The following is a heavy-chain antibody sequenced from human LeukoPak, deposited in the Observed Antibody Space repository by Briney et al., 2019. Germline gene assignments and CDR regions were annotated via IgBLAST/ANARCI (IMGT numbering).Heavy chain of an antibody. CDR3: ARGGIAGRAVYYYYMDA. V-gene: IGHV3-21*01. CDR2: ISAVGTYI. CDR1: GFTFRSYT. Sequence: PGGSLRLSCAASGFTFRSYTIHWVRQAPGKGLEWVSSISAVGTYIYYADSVKGRFTISGDNVEKSAYLELSGLTGQDTAIYYCARGGIAGRAVYYYYMDAWGKGTTVTVSS. D-gene: IGHD6-6*01. J-gene: IGHJ6*03.